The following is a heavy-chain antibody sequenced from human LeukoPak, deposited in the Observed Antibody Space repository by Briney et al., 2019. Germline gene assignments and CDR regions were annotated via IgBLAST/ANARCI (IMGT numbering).Heavy chain of an antibody. Sequence: PSQTLSLTCAISGDSVSTNSAAWHWIRPSPSRGLEWLGRTYYRSKWYNDYAISVKSRITLNPDPSKNQFSLQLNSVTPEDTAVYYCTRERYDALDVWGQGTTVSVSS. J-gene: IGHJ6*02. CDR3: TRERYDALDV. D-gene: IGHD3-9*01. CDR1: GDSVSTNSAA. V-gene: IGHV6-1*01. CDR2: TYYRSKWYN.